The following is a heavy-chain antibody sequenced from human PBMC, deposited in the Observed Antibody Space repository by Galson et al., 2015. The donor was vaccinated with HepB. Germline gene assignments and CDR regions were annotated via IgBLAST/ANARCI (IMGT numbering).Heavy chain of an antibody. J-gene: IGHJ6*02. CDR1: GASISDGGYY. V-gene: IGHV4-31*11. Sequence: TLSLTCAVSGASISDGGYYWTWIRQHPWKGLEWIAYIYYSGNTYYRSKWYSDYAVSMGGRLTLNPDTSKNQISLHLNSVTSEDTAVYYCVSEDVSAYNRSYYGLDVWGQGTTVTVSS. D-gene: IGHD1-14*01. CDR3: VSEDVSAYNRSYYGLDV. CDR2: IYYSGNT.